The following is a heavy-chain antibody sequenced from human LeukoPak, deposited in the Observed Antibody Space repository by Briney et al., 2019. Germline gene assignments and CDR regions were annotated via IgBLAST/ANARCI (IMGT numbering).Heavy chain of an antibody. Sequence: SETLSLTCTVSGASISSYYWSWIRQPPGKGLEWIGYIYYSGSTHYNPSLNRRVPISVHTSKNQFSLKLSSVTAADTALYYCASSLDSSGWYFGVYWGQGTLVTVSS. D-gene: IGHD6-19*01. CDR3: ASSLDSSGWYFGVY. CDR2: IYYSGST. CDR1: GASISSYY. J-gene: IGHJ4*02. V-gene: IGHV4-59*01.